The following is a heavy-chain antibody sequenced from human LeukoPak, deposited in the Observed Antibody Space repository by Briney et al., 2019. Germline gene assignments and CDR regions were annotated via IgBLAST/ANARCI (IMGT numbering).Heavy chain of an antibody. D-gene: IGHD4-17*01. CDR1: GYTFTSYA. J-gene: IGHJ6*03. CDR3: AREAKTIATVTYYYYYYMDV. Sequence: GASVKVSCKASGYTFTSYAMNWVRQAPGQGLEWMGWINTNTGNPTYAQGFTGRFVFSLDTSVSTAHLQITSLKAEDTAVYYCAREAKTIATVTYYYYYYMDVWGKGTTVTVSS. V-gene: IGHV7-4-1*02. CDR2: INTNTGNP.